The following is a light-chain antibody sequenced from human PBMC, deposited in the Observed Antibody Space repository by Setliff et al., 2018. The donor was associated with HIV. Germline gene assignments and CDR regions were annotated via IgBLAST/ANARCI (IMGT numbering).Light chain of an antibody. CDR1: SSDVGGYNF. V-gene: IGLV2-14*03. CDR2: DVN. J-gene: IGLJ1*01. Sequence: QSVLTQPASVSGSPGQSIAISCTGTSSDVGGYNFVCWYQQHPGKAPKLMIYDVNERPSGVSNRFSGSKSGNTASLTISGLQAEDEADYYCSSFTSSTTYVFGTGTKVTVL. CDR3: SSFTSSTTYV.